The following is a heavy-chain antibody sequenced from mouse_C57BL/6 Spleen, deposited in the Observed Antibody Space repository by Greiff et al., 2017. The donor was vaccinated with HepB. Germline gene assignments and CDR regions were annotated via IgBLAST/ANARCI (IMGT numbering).Heavy chain of an antibody. J-gene: IGHJ4*01. CDR1: GYTFTSYW. CDR3: ARGGDAMDY. Sequence: QVQLQQPGAELVMPGASVKLSCKASGYTFTSYWMHWVKQRPGQGLEWIGEIDPSDSYTNYNQKFKGKSTLTVDKSSSTAYMQLGSLTSEDSAVYYCARGGDAMDYWGQGTSVTVSS. CDR2: IDPSDSYT. V-gene: IGHV1-69*01.